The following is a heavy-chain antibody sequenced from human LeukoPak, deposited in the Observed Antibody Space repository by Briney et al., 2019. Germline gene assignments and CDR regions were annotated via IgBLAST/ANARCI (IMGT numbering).Heavy chain of an antibody. V-gene: IGHV4-59*01. CDR3: ARRHSYGYSGFDP. CDR2: IYYSGNT. D-gene: IGHD5-18*01. J-gene: IGHJ5*02. CDR1: GGSINSYY. Sequence: PSETLSLTCSVSGGSINSYYWSWIRQPPGKGLEWIGYIYYSGNTNYNPSLESRVTISVDTSNNQISLKLNSVTAADTAVYYCARRHSYGYSGFDPWGQGTLVTVSS.